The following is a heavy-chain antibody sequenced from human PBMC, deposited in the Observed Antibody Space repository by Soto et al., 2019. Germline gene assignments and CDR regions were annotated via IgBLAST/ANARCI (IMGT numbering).Heavy chain of an antibody. CDR3: AKNLQGNWNPDL. CDR2: ISGSGGST. CDR1: ELNIVNHA. Sequence: RHPYTASELNIVNHAMSWVSQAPGKGLEWVSAISGSGGSTYYADSVKGRFTISRDNSKNTLYLQMNSLRAEDTAVYYCAKNLQGNWNPDLCGQGTLVTVSS. J-gene: IGHJ5*02. V-gene: IGHV3-23*01. D-gene: IGHD1-1*01.